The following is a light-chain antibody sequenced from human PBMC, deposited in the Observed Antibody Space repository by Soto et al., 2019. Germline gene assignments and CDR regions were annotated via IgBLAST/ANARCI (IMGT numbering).Light chain of an antibody. J-gene: IGKJ2*01. CDR1: QSISTE. Sequence: EIVMTQSPATLSVSPGERVTLSCRASQSISTELAWYQQKPGQPPRLLIYSASTRATGVPARFTGSGSGSEFTLTISGLQSEDFAVYYCQQGHNWPLTLGQGTRLEI. CDR3: QQGHNWPLT. V-gene: IGKV3-15*01. CDR2: SAS.